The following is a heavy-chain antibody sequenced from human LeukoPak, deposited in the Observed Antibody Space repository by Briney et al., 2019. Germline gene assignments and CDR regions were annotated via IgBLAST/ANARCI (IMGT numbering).Heavy chain of an antibody. Sequence: SETLSLTCAVSGYSISSDYYWGWIRQPSGKGLGWIGSIYQSVSTYYNPSLKSRVTISVDTSKNQFSLKLSSVTAADTAVYYCARNKSTVTTSRHDAFDIWGQGTMVTVSS. J-gene: IGHJ3*02. CDR3: ARNKSTVTTSRHDAFDI. V-gene: IGHV4-38-2*01. CDR1: GYSISSDYY. CDR2: IYQSVST. D-gene: IGHD4-17*01.